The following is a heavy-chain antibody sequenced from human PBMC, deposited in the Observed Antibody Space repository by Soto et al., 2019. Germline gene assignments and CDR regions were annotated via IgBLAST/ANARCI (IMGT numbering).Heavy chain of an antibody. CDR2: IHAGTGQV. J-gene: IGHJ3*02. CDR1: GYTFTRYG. Sequence: VQLVQSGTSEVKKPGASVKVSCKASGYTFTRYGIHWVRQAPGQRLEWMGWIHAGTGQVKYSQEFQGRFSITRDTSAITGYIELSSLRSEGTAVYYCARVMTVQAFDIWGQGTMVTVSS. CDR3: ARVMTVQAFDI. V-gene: IGHV1-3*01.